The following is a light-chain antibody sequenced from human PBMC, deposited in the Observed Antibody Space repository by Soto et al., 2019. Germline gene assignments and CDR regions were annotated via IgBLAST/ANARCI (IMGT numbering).Light chain of an antibody. J-gene: IGLJ1*01. CDR2: EVS. CDR3: SSYAGSNNFV. CDR1: SSDAGGYNY. V-gene: IGLV2-8*01. Sequence: QSALTQPPSASGSPGQSVTISCTGTSSDAGGYNYVSWYQQHPGKAPKLMIYEVSERPSGVPDRFSGSKSSNTASLTVSGLQAEDEADYYCSSYAGSNNFVFGTGTKLTVL.